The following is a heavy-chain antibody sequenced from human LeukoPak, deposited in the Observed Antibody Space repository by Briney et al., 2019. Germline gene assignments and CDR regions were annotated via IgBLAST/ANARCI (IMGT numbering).Heavy chain of an antibody. CDR3: ARGTYSSGWLEFSDFDF. CDR2: INSRSTTL. Sequence: GGSLRLSCAASGFTFSSYSMNWVRQAPGRGLEWVSYINSRSTTLYYADSVKGRFTVSRDSAKNSLYLQMNSLRVEDTAVYYCARGTYSSGWLEFSDFDFWGQGTLVTVSS. J-gene: IGHJ4*02. V-gene: IGHV3-48*01. CDR1: GFTFSSYS. D-gene: IGHD6-19*01.